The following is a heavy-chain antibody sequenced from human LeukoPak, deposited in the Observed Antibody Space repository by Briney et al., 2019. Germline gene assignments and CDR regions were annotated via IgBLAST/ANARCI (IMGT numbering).Heavy chain of an antibody. CDR2: IKQDGRDK. D-gene: IGHD6-19*01. CDR3: AKPPKAAVAGMVVDYYYYMTG. V-gene: IGHV3-7*03. CDR1: GFTFSSFW. Sequence: GGSLSLSRAGSGFTFSSFWISWVRQAPGKGPEWVANIKQDGRDKNYVDSVKGRFTISRDNSKNALYLQMNSLRAEDTAVYYCAKPPKAAVAGMVVDYYYYMTGGGEGTTVTVSS. J-gene: IGHJ6*03.